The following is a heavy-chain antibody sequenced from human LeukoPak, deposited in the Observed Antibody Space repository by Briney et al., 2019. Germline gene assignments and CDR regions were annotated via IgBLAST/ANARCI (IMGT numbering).Heavy chain of an antibody. CDR3: ARDPCSAGCYRFDY. CDR2: ISSGSTYI. D-gene: IGHD2-21*02. CDR1: GFTFSTYS. J-gene: IGHJ4*02. Sequence: GGSLRLYCAASGFTFSTYSLNWVRQAPGKGLEWVSSISSGSTYIFYADSVKGRFTISRDNAKNSLYLQMNSLRAEDTAVYYCARDPCSAGCYRFDYWGQGTLVTVSS. V-gene: IGHV3-21*01.